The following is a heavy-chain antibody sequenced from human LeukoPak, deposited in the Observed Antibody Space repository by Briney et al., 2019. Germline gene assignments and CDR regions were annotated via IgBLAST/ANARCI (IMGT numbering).Heavy chain of an antibody. CDR2: IIPIFGTA. D-gene: IGHD5-12*01. CDR3: ARVEGGYSGYDYSGFDY. CDR1: GGTFSSYA. Sequence: SVKVSCKASGGTFSSYAISWVRQAPGQGLEWMGGIIPIFGTANYEQKFQGRVTITADESTSTAYMELSSLRSEDTAVYYCARVEGGYSGYDYSGFDYWGQGTLVTVYS. J-gene: IGHJ4*02. V-gene: IGHV1-69*13.